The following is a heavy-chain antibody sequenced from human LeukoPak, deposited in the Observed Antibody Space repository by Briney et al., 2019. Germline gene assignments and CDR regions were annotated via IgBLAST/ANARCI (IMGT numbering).Heavy chain of an antibody. CDR2: VGIVGDT. V-gene: IGHV3-13*01. J-gene: IGHJ3*02. Sequence: GGSLRVSCAASGFTFSSYEMHWVRQVAGKGLEWVSAVGIVGDTFYSGSVKGRFTISRENAENSLFLQMNSLRAGDTAVYYCAREGRGSSADAFDIWGQGTMVTVSS. CDR1: GFTFSSYE. D-gene: IGHD3-16*01. CDR3: AREGRGSSADAFDI.